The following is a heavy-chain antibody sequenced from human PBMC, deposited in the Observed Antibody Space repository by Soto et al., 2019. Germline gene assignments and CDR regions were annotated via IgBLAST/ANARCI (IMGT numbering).Heavy chain of an antibody. D-gene: IGHD5-18*01. J-gene: IGHJ6*02. CDR3: AKDRGIQLWFHYYGMDV. V-gene: IGHV3-21*01. CDR1: GFTFSIYT. CDR2: ISSSSSYI. Sequence: PGGSLRLSCAVSGFTFSIYTMNWVRQAPGKGLEWVSSISSSSSYIYYADSVKGRFTISRDNAKNSLHLQMNSLRAEDTAVYYCAKDRGIQLWFHYYGMDVWGQGTTVTVSS.